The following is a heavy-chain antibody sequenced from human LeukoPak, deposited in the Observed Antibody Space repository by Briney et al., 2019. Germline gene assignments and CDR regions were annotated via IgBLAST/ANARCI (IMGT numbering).Heavy chain of an antibody. CDR1: GGSFSGHY. CDR3: ARARGAEAIDY. Sequence: PSETLSLTCGVYGGSFSGHYWTRIRQPPGKGLEWIGEINHGGSNNYNPSLKSRVTISVDTSKNQFSLKLTSVTAADTAVYYCARARGAEAIDYWAMESWSPSPQ. D-gene: IGHD6-25*01. J-gene: IGHJ4*01. V-gene: IGHV4-34*01. CDR2: INHGGSN.